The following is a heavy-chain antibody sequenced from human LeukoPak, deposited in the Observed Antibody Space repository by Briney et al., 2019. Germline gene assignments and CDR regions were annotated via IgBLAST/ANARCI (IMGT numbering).Heavy chain of an antibody. V-gene: IGHV3-48*01. CDR2: ISSSSSTI. J-gene: IGHJ4*02. D-gene: IGHD3-16*02. Sequence: PGGSLRLSCAASGFTFSSYSMNWVRQAPGKGLEWVSYISSSSSTIYYADSVKGRFTISRDNAKNSLYLQMNSLRAEDTAVYYCAREGDYVWGSYRGFDYWGQGTLVTVSS. CDR1: GFTFSSYS. CDR3: AREGDYVWGSYRGFDY.